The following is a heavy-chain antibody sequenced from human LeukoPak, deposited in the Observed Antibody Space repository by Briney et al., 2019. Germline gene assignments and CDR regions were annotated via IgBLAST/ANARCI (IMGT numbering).Heavy chain of an antibody. CDR3: ARANDSSGYYSGTFDY. D-gene: IGHD3-22*01. J-gene: IGHJ4*02. Sequence: SVTVSCKASGGTFSSYAISWVRQAPGQGLEWMGGIIPIFGTANYAQKFQGRVTITADESTSTAYMELSSLRSEDTAVYYCARANDSSGYYSGTFDYWGQGTLVTVSS. V-gene: IGHV1-69*13. CDR1: GGTFSSYA. CDR2: IIPIFGTA.